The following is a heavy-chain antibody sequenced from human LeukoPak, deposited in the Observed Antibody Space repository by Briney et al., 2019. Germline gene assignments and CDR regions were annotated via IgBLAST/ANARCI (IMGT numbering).Heavy chain of an antibody. Sequence: GGTLRLSCAASGFTFSSYGMSWVRQAPGKGLEWVSAISGSGGSTYYADSVKGRFTISRDNSKNTLYLQMNSLRAEDTAVYYCAKDRGHYYDSSGYSDYWGQGTLVTVSS. CDR2: ISGSGGST. CDR3: AKDRGHYYDSSGYSDY. CDR1: GFTFSSYG. V-gene: IGHV3-23*01. D-gene: IGHD3-22*01. J-gene: IGHJ4*02.